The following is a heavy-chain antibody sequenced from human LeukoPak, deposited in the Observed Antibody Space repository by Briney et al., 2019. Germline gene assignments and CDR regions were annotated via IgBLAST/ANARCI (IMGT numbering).Heavy chain of an antibody. V-gene: IGHV3-21*01. CDR2: ISSSSTYI. CDR1: GFTFSRYS. CDR3: ARDREIGVRGSPVMDV. Sequence: GGSLRLSCAASGFTFSRYSMNWVRQAPGKGLEWVSSISSSSTYIYYADSVKGRFTISRDNAKNSLYLQMNSLRAEDMGVYYCARDREIGVRGSPVMDVWGQGTTVTVSS. D-gene: IGHD3-10*01. J-gene: IGHJ6*02.